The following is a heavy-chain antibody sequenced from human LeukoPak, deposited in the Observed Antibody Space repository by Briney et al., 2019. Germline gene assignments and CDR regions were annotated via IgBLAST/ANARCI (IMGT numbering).Heavy chain of an antibody. J-gene: IGHJ4*02. CDR3: AXXXXXXYYDSSGRFDY. D-gene: IGHD3-22*01. CDR1: GYTFTGYY. V-gene: IGHV1-2*02. CDR2: INPNSGGT. Sequence: ASVKVSCKASGYTFTGYYMHWVRQAPGQGLEWMGWINPNSGGTNYAQKFQGRVTMTRDTSISTAYMELSRLRSDDTAVYYCAXXXXXXYYDSSGRFDYWGQGTLVTVSS.